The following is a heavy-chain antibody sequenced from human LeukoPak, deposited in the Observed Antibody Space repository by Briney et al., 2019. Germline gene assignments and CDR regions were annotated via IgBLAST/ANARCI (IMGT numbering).Heavy chain of an antibody. V-gene: IGHV3-23*01. J-gene: IGHJ4*02. CDR1: GFSFSSFA. Sequence: GGSLRLSCAASGFSFSSFAMTWVRQAPGKGLEWVSTIRSNGATAYNADSVKGRFTISRDNSKNTVYLQMNSLRVEDTAIYYCARGQEFDDGVFDSWGQGTLVTVSS. CDR2: IRSNGATA. D-gene: IGHD1-1*01. CDR3: ARGQEFDDGVFDS.